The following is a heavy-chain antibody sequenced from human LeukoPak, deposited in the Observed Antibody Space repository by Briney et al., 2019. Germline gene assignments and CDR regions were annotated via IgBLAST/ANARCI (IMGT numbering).Heavy chain of an antibody. CDR3: ARGSNYGLDA. J-gene: IGHJ6*02. Sequence: PGGSLRLSCAASGFTFTDYTIHWVRQAPGKGLVWVSRIRGDGTGTTYADSVKGRFTISRDNAKNTLHLQMNSLRAEDTAVYSCARGSNYGLDAWGQGTTVTVSS. D-gene: IGHD2-8*01. V-gene: IGHV3-74*01. CDR1: GFTFTDYT. CDR2: IRGDGTGT.